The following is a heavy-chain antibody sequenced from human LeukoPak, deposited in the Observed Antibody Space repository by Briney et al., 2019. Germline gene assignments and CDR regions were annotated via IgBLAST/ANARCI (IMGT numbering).Heavy chain of an antibody. J-gene: IGHJ4*02. CDR2: IYYSGST. V-gene: IGHV4-30-4*08. D-gene: IGHD5-24*01. CDR3: ASSYGRWLQLSCDY. CDR1: GGSISSGDYY. Sequence: NSSETLSLTCTVSGGSISSGDYYWSWIRQPPGKGLEWIGYIYYSGSTYYNPSLKSRVTISVDTSKNQFSLKLSSVTAADTAVYYCASSYGRWLQLSCDYWGQGTLVTVSS.